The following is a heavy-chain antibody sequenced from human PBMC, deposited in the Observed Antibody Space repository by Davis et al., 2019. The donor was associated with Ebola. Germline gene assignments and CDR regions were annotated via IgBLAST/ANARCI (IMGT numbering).Heavy chain of an antibody. D-gene: IGHD6-13*01. CDR2: IYSGGST. V-gene: IGHV3-53*01. CDR1: GFTVSSNY. Sequence: GESLNTSCAASGFTVSSNYMSCLRQAPGTALGQVPVIYSGGSTYYADSVQGRFTISRDNSKNTLYLQMNSLRAEDTAVYYCGRDAYSSTASYYYGMDVWGQGTTVTVSS. CDR3: GRDAYSSTASYYYGMDV. J-gene: IGHJ6*01.